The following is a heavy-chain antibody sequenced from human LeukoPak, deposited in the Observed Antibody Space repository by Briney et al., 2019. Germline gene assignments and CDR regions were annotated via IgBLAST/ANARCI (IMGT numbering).Heavy chain of an antibody. V-gene: IGHV3-23*01. CDR1: GFTFSSYA. J-gene: IGHJ4*02. Sequence: GGSLRLSCAASGFTFSSYAMSWVRQAPGKGLEWVSAISGSGGSTYYADSVKGRFTISRDNSKNTLYLQMNSLRAEDTAVYYCAKDSSVYGSGIIDYWGQGTQVTVSS. CDR3: AKDSSVYGSGIIDY. CDR2: ISGSGGST. D-gene: IGHD3-10*01.